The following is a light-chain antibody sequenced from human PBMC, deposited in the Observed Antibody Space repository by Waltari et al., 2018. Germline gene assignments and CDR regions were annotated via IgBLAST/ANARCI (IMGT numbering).Light chain of an antibody. CDR1: QGSRRW. V-gene: IGKV1-12*01. Sequence: DIQMTQSPPSVSASVGDRVTITCRASQGSRRWLSGYQQKPGKAPKLLIYATSNLQSGVPSRFSGSGSGTEFSLTISSLQPEDVATYYCQEANSFPLTFGGGTKVEI. CDR3: QEANSFPLT. J-gene: IGKJ4*01. CDR2: ATS.